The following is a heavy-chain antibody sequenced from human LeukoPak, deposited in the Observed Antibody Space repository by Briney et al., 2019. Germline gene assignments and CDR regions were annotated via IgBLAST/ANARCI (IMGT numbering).Heavy chain of an antibody. CDR1: GYTFTGCY. Sequence: ASVKVSCKASGYTFTGCYMHWVRQAPGQGLEGMGWINPNSGGTNYAQKFQGRVTMTRDTSISTAYMELSRLRSDDTAVYYCARDGVRGSYYYYYYMDVWGKGTTVTISS. D-gene: IGHD3-10*01. CDR3: ARDGVRGSYYYYYYMDV. CDR2: INPNSGGT. V-gene: IGHV1-2*02. J-gene: IGHJ6*03.